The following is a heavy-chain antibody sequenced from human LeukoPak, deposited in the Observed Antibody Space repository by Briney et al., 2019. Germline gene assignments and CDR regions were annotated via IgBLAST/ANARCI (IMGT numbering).Heavy chain of an antibody. V-gene: IGHV4-38-2*01. CDR1: GYSISSGYY. Sequence: SETLSLTCAVSGYSISSGYYLDWIRQPPGKGLEWIGTISHCGGTYYNPSLRSRVTTSVDTSKNQFSLKLSSMTAADTAVYYCARNYGGLDYFDSWGQGTLVTVSS. CDR2: ISHCGGT. D-gene: IGHD1-7*01. CDR3: ARNYGGLDYFDS. J-gene: IGHJ4*02.